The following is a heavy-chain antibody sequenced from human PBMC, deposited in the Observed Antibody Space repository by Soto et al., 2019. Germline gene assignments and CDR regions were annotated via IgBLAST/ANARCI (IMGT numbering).Heavy chain of an antibody. CDR3: ARKYSSASTTYFDY. J-gene: IGHJ4*02. D-gene: IGHD6-19*01. CDR2: VNTGNGDT. CDR1: GYTFTGHY. V-gene: IGHV1-3*04. Sequence: ASVKVSCKASGYTFTGHYMHWVRQAPGQRLEWMGWVNTGNGDTKYSQKFKGRVTMTRDTSANTTYMELSRLRSEDTAIYYCARKYSSASTTYFDYWGQGTLVTVSS.